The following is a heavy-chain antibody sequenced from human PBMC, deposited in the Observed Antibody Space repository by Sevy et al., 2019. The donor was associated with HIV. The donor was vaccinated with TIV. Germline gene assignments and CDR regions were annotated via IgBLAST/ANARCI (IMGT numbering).Heavy chain of an antibody. V-gene: IGHV3-23*01. J-gene: IGHJ4*02. D-gene: IGHD1-26*01. CDR2: ISSSGGTT. CDR3: ALKGTSGSYYDY. CDR1: GFTFSIYA. Sequence: GGSLRLSCAASGFTFSIYAMSWVRQAPEKGLEWVSLISSSGGTTYYADSVKGRFTISRDNSKNTLYLQMNSLRAEDTAVYYGALKGTSGSYYDYWGQGTLVTVSS.